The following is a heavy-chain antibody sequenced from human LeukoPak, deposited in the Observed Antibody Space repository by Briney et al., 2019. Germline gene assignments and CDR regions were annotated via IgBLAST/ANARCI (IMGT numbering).Heavy chain of an antibody. Sequence: GGSLRLSCAASGITLSYYTMNWVRQAPGKGLEWVSSISGSSIYIYYADSVKGRFTISRDNAKNSLYLQMNCLRAEDTAVYYCEVDVDMTMVDFDYWAREPWSPSPQ. V-gene: IGHV3-21*01. D-gene: IGHD4/OR15-4a*01. CDR3: EVDVDMTMVDFDY. J-gene: IGHJ4*02. CDR2: ISGSSIYI. CDR1: GITLSYYT.